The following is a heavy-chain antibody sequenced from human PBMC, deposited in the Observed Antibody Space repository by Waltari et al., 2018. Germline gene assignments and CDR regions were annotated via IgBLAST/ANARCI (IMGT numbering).Heavy chain of an antibody. CDR2: INPSGGST. D-gene: IGHD5-12*01. J-gene: IGHJ6*03. Sequence: QVQLVQSGAEVKKPGASVKVSCKASGYTVTSYYMHWVRQAPGQGLEWMGIINPSGGSTSYAQKLQGRVTMTRDTSTSTVDMELSSLRSEDTAVYYCAREMATIGYMDVWGKGTTVTVSS. CDR3: AREMATIGYMDV. V-gene: IGHV1-46*04. CDR1: GYTVTSYY.